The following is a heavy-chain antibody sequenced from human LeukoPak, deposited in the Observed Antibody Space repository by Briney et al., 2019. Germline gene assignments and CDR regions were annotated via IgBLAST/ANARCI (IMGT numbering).Heavy chain of an antibody. V-gene: IGHV3-21*01. CDR2: ISSSSSYI. CDR3: ARVTEAPYYFDY. CDR1: GFTSSSYS. Sequence: SGGSLRLSCAASGFTSSSYSMNWVRQAPGKGLEWVSSISSSSSYIYYADSVKGRFTISRDNAKNSLYLQMNSLRAEDTAVYYCARVTEAPYYFDYWGQGTLVTVSS. J-gene: IGHJ4*02.